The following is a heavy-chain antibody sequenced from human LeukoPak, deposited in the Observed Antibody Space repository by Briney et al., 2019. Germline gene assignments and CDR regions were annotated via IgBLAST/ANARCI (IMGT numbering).Heavy chain of an antibody. CDR2: INTDGSST. CDR1: GFTFSTYW. V-gene: IGHV3-74*01. Sequence: GGSLRLSCAASGFTFSTYWMHWVRQALGKGLVWVSRINTDGSSTTYADSVKGRFTLSRDNARNTLFLQMNSLRAEDTAVYYCARDPKNNYFDYWGQGTLVTVSS. J-gene: IGHJ4*02. CDR3: ARDPKNNYFDY.